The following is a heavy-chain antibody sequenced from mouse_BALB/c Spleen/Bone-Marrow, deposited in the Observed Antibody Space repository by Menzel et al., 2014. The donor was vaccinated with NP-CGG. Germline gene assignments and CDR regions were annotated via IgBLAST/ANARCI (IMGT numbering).Heavy chain of an antibody. Sequence: VMLVESGAELMKPGASVKISCKATGYTFSRYWIEWVKRRPGHGLEWIGEILPGSGSTNYNEKFKGKATFTADTSSNTAYMQLSSLTPEDSAVYYCARNYGNYVWFANWGQGTLVTVSA. CDR1: GYTFSRYW. J-gene: IGHJ3*01. CDR3: ARNYGNYVWFAN. CDR2: ILPGSGST. D-gene: IGHD2-1*01. V-gene: IGHV1-9*01.